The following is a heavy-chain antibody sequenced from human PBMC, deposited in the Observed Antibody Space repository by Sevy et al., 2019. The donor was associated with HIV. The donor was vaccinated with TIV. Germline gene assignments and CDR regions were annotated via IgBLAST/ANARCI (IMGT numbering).Heavy chain of an antibody. V-gene: IGHV4-39*02. J-gene: IGHJ4*01. CDR2: IYYTGST. CDR1: GDSISSNNFY. CDR3: AREAVALDY. D-gene: IGHD6-19*01. Sequence: SETLSLTCTVSGDSISSNNFYWGWVCQPPEKGLEWIGSIYYTGSTYYNPSLKSRVTISVDTSKNQFSLKLTSVTAADTAVYYCAREAVALDYWGQGTLVTVSS.